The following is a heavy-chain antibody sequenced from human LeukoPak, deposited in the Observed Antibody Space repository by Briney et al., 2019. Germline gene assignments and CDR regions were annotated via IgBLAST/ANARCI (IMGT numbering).Heavy chain of an antibody. V-gene: IGHV4-39*01. J-gene: IGHJ4*02. Sequence: SETLSLTCTVSGGSISTSIYYWGWIRQPPGKGLEWIGSIYYSGRTNYNPSLKSRVTISVDTSKNQFSLNLSSVTAADTAVYFCARHGTKAAGGTGYFDLWGQGALVTVSS. CDR1: GGSISTSIYY. CDR3: ARHGTKAAGGTGYFDL. D-gene: IGHD6-13*01. CDR2: IYYSGRT.